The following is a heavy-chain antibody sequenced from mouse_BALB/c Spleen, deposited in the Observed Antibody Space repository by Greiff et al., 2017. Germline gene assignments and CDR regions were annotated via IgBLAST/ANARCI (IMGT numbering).Heavy chain of an antibody. CDR3: TRGTTVVYFDY. D-gene: IGHD1-1*01. CDR2: IYPSDSYT. J-gene: IGHJ2*01. Sequence: QVHVKQPGAELVRPGASVKLSCKASGYTFTSYWINWVKQRPGQGLEWIGNIYPSDSYTNYNQKFKDKATLTVDKSSSTAYMQLSSPTSEDSAVYYCTRGTTVVYFDYWGQGTTLTVSS. CDR1: GYTFTSYW. V-gene: IGHV1-69*02.